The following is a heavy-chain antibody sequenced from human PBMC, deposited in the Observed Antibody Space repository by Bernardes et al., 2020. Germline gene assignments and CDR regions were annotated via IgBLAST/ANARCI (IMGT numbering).Heavy chain of an antibody. CDR3: ARGRGNFCSGGSCYSGYIDY. V-gene: IGHV3-21*01. D-gene: IGHD2-15*01. Sequence: GGSLRLSCAASGFTLSSYSLKWVRQAPGKGLEWVSSISSSSNYIYYADPVKGRFTISRDNAKNSLYLQMNNLRAEDTAVYYCARGRGNFCSGGSCYSGYIDYWGQGTLVTVST. CDR1: GFTLSSYS. J-gene: IGHJ4*02. CDR2: ISSSSNYI.